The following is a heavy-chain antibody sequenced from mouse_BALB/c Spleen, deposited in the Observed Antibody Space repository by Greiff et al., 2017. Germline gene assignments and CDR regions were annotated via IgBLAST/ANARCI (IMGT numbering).Heavy chain of an antibody. D-gene: IGHD2-3*01. J-gene: IGHJ3*01. CDR2: ISYSGST. Sequence: EVKLLESGPGLVKPSQSLSLTCTVTGYSITSDYAWNWIRQFPGNKLEWMGYISYSGSTSYNPSLKSRISITRDTSKNQFFLQLNSVTTEDTATYYCARGGIMTWFAYWGQGTLVTVSA. V-gene: IGHV3-2*02. CDR3: ARGGIMTWFAY. CDR1: GYSITSDYA.